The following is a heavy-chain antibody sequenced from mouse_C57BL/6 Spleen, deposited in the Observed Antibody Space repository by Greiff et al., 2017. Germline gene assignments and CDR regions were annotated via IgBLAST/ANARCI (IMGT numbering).Heavy chain of an antibody. J-gene: IGHJ2*01. V-gene: IGHV5-16*01. D-gene: IGHD2-3*01. CDR3: ARDGLLHFDY. CDR2: INYDGSST. CDR1: GFTFSDYY. Sequence: EVQVVESEGGLVQPGSSMKLSCTASGFTFSDYYMAWVRQVPEKGLEWVANINYDGSSTYYLDSLKSRFIISRDNAKNILYLQMSSLKSEDTATYYCARDGLLHFDYWGQGTPLTVSS.